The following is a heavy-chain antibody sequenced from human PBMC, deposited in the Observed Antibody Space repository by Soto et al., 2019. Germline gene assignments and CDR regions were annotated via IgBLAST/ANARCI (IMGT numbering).Heavy chain of an antibody. CDR1: GGSISGSY. CDR3: ARSVAVPGAHIDY. V-gene: IGHV4-59*01. D-gene: IGHD6-19*01. Sequence: KPSETLSLTCSVSGGSISGSYWSWIRQSPGKGLEWLGYVYYTVSTNYSPSLRSRVSISVDTSKNEFSLRLSSVTAADTAVYFCARSVAVPGAHIDYWGQGTQVTVSS. J-gene: IGHJ4*02. CDR2: VYYTVST.